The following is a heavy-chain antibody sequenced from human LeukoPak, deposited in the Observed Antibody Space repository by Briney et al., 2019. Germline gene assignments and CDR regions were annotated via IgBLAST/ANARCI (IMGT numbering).Heavy chain of an antibody. V-gene: IGHV3-9*01. D-gene: IGHD2-2*01. CDR2: ISWNSGSI. J-gene: IGHJ4*02. Sequence: PGRSLRLSCAGSGFIFNNYATHWVRQPPGKGLEWVSGISWNSGSIDYADSVKGRFTISRDNAKSTLYVQMNSLRAEDTAVYYCAARGYCSGTSCLLEYWGQGTLVTVSS. CDR1: GFIFNNYA. CDR3: AARGYCSGTSCLLEY.